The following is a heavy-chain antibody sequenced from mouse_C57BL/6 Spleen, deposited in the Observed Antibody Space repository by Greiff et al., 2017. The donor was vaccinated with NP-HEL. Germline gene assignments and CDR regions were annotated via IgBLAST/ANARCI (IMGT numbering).Heavy chain of an antibody. D-gene: IGHD3-2*02. CDR2: IYPGSGST. Sequence: QVQLQQPGAELVKPGASVKMSCKASGYTFTSYWITWVKQRPGQGLEWIGDIYPGSGSTNYNEKFKSKATLTVDTTSSTAYMQLSSLTSEDSAVYYCAREWAAQALGGYWGQGTTLTVSS. J-gene: IGHJ2*01. CDR3: AREWAAQALGGY. CDR1: GYTFTSYW. V-gene: IGHV1-55*01.